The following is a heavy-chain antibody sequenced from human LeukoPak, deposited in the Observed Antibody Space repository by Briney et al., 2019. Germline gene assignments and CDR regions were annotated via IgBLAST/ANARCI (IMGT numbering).Heavy chain of an antibody. CDR1: GFTLSNYW. J-gene: IGHJ4*02. V-gene: IGHV3-74*01. Sequence: GGCLRLSCAASGFTLSNYWVHWVRQAPGKGLVWVSRINIEGSRTDYADSVRGRFTISRDNAKNTVDLEMNSLTAEDTAVYYCARSMGGRNDFWGQGTLVTVSS. D-gene: IGHD2-15*01. CDR3: ARSMGGRNDF. CDR2: INIEGSRT.